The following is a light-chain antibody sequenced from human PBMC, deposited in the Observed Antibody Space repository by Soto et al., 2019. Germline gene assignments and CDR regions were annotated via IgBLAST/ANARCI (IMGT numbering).Light chain of an antibody. CDR2: DAS. CDR1: QSFSSW. Sequence: DIQMTQSPSTLSASVGDRVTITCWASQSFSSWLAWYQQKPGKAPKLLIYDASNLESGVPLRFSGSGSGTEFTLTISSLQPDDFATYYCQQYSSFPLTFGGGTKVEIK. CDR3: QQYSSFPLT. V-gene: IGKV1-5*01. J-gene: IGKJ4*01.